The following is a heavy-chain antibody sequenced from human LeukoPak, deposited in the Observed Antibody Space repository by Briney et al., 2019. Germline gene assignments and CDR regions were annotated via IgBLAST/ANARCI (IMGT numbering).Heavy chain of an antibody. CDR1: GFTFSSYA. CDR3: AVSSFDY. CDR2: ISYDGSNK. J-gene: IGHJ4*02. Sequence: GGSLRLSCAASGFTFSSYAMHWVRQAPGKGLEWVAVISYDGSNKYYADSAKGRFTISRDNSKNTLYLQMNSLRAEDTAVYYCAVSSFDYWGQGTLVTVSS. V-gene: IGHV3-30*04.